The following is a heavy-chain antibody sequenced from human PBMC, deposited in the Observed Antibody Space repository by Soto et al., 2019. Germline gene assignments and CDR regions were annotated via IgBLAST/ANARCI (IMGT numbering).Heavy chain of an antibody. CDR1: GYTFTTFS. Sequence: QAQLVQSGAEVKKPGATVKVSCKASGYTFTTFSMHWLRQAPGQRPEWIGWINAGSGDTKYSQNFQGRVTITSDTSASAVYMELSSLRSEATAMYYWAKGGYCSSTSCLSWFAPWGQGILVTVSS. CDR2: INAGSGDT. V-gene: IGHV1-3*01. J-gene: IGHJ5*02. CDR3: AKGGYCSSTSCLSWFAP. D-gene: IGHD2-2*01.